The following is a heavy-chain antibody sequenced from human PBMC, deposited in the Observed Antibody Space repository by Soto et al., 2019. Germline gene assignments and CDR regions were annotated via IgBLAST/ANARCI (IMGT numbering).Heavy chain of an antibody. CDR2: INHSGST. V-gene: IGHV4-34*01. Sequence: PSETLSLTCAVYGGSFSGYYWSWIRQPPGKGLEWIGEINHSGSTNYNPSLKSRVTISVDTSKNQFSLKLSSVTAADTAVYYCARGWRQMTTVTTRGHDAFDIWGQGTMVTVSS. D-gene: IGHD4-17*01. J-gene: IGHJ3*02. CDR3: ARGWRQMTTVTTRGHDAFDI. CDR1: GGSFSGYY.